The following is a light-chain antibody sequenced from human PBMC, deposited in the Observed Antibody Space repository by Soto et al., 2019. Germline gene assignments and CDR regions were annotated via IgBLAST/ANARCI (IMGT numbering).Light chain of an antibody. CDR2: GAS. CDR3: QQSYSKSVT. CDR1: QSVSSSY. V-gene: IGKV3-20*01. Sequence: EIVLTQSPGTLSLSPGERATLSCRASQSVSSSYLAWYQQKPGQAPRLLIYGASSRATGIPDRFSGRASGTDFTLTISSLQPEDFATYYCQQSYSKSVTFGQGTKV. J-gene: IGKJ1*01.